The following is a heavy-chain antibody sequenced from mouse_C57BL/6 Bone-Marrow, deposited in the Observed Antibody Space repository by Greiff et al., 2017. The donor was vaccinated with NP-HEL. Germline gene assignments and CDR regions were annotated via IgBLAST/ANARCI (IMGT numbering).Heavy chain of an antibody. D-gene: IGHD2-4*01. V-gene: IGHV1-19*01. CDR2: INPYNGGT. Sequence: VQLQQSGPVLVKPGASVKMSCKASGYTFTDYYMNWVKQSHGKSLEWIGVINPYNGGTSYNQKFKGKATLTVDKSSSTAYMELNSLTSEDSAVYYCARSGGLGAWFAYWGQGTLVTVSA. J-gene: IGHJ3*01. CDR3: ARSGGLGAWFAY. CDR1: GYTFTDYY.